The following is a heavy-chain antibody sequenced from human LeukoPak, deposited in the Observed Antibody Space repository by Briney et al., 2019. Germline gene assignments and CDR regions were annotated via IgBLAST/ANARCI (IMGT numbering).Heavy chain of an antibody. D-gene: IGHD2-21*02. Sequence: GASVKVSCKASGYTFTSYAMHWVRQAPGKGLEWVSAISGSGGSTYYADSVKGRFTISRDNSKNTLYLQMNSLRAEDTAVYYCAKDPRVVIVVVTAGAFDIWGQGTMVTVPS. CDR3: AKDPRVVIVVVTAGAFDI. V-gene: IGHV3-23*01. CDR2: ISGSGGST. J-gene: IGHJ3*02. CDR1: GYTFTSYA.